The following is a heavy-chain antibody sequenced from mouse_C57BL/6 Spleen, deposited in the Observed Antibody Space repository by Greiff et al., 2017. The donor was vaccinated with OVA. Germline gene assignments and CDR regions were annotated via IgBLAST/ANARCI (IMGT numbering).Heavy chain of an antibody. Sequence: DVQLQVSGGGLVKPGGSLKLSCAASGFTFSDYGMHWVRQAPEKGLEWVAYISSGSSTIYYADTVKGRFTISRDNAKNTLFLQMTSLRSEDTAMYYCAKLDSSGSYAMDYWGQGTSVTVSS. J-gene: IGHJ4*01. CDR2: ISSGSSTI. CDR3: AKLDSSGSYAMDY. V-gene: IGHV5-17*01. D-gene: IGHD3-2*02. CDR1: GFTFSDYG.